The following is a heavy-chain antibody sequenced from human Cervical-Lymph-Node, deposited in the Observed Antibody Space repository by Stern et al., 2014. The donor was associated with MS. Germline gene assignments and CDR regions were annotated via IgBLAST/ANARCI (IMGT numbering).Heavy chain of an antibody. CDR2: IGFDGSNK. D-gene: IGHD1-14*01. Sequence: DPLVASGGGVVQPGGSLGLSCAASGFTFDTYGMHWVRQAPGKGLEWLAIIGFDGSNKYYGYSAKGRFTVSRDNSKNTLYLDRSSLRVDDTAVYYCARERAYNSSPFDYWGQGTSVTVSS. CDR1: GFTFDTYG. J-gene: IGHJ4*02. CDR3: ARERAYNSSPFDY. V-gene: IGHV3-33*01.